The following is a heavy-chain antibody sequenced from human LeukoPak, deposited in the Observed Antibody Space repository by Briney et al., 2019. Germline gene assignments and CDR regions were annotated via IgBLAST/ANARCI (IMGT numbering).Heavy chain of an antibody. D-gene: IGHD3-10*01. CDR2: INHSGST. J-gene: IGHJ4*02. CDR1: GGSFNGYY. CDR3: ARGFGEFRPFDY. V-gene: IGHV4-34*01. Sequence: SETLSLTCAVYGGSFNGYYWSWIPQPPGKGLEWIGEINHSGSTNYNPSLKSRVTISVDTSKNQFSLKLSSVTAADTAVYYCARGFGEFRPFDYWGQGTLVTVSS.